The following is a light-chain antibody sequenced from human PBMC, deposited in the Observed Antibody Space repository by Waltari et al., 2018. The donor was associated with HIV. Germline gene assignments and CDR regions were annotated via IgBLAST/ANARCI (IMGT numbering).Light chain of an antibody. CDR2: HNN. J-gene: IGLJ2*01. V-gene: IGLV1-44*01. CDR3: AAWDDGLNAL. Sequence: QSVLTQPPSASGTAGQRVTISCSGGRSNIGVNSVHWYQHLPGTAPRLLIHHNNQRPSGVPDRFSGSKSGTSASLAISGLQSEDEGDYYCAAWDDGLNALFGGGTKLTVL. CDR1: RSNIGVNS.